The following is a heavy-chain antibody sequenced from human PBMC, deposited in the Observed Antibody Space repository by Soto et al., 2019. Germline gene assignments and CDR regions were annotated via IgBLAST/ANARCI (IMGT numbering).Heavy chain of an antibody. CDR3: ARDKPGGTAFDY. V-gene: IGHV3-23*01. Sequence: EVQLLESGGGLVQPGGSLRLSCAASGFTISSNAMNWVRQAPGKGLEWVSGISGRGGTTHYADSVKGRFTISRDKSKNTLYLQLNSLRADDTAVYYCARDKPGGTAFDYWGQGTLVTVSS. J-gene: IGHJ4*02. CDR2: ISGRGGTT. CDR1: GFTISSNA. D-gene: IGHD1-1*01.